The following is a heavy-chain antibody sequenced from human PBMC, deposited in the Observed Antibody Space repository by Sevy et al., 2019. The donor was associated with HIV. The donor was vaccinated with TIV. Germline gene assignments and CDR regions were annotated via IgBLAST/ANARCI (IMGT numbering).Heavy chain of an antibody. CDR1: GFTFSSYA. V-gene: IGHV3-23*01. CDR2: ISGSGGST. D-gene: IGHD4-4*01. CDR3: AKDPVGQYDAFDI. J-gene: IGHJ3*02. Sequence: GSLRLSCAASGFTFSSYAMSWVRQAPGKGLEWVSAISGSGGSTYYADSVKARFTISRDNSKNTLYLQINSLRAEDTAIYYCAKDPVGQYDAFDIWGQGTMVTVSS.